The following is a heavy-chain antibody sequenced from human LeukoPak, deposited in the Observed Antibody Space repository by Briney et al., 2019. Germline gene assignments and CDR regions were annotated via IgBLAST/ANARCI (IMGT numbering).Heavy chain of an antibody. Sequence: SQTLSLTCAISGDSVSSNSAAWNWIRQSPSRGLEWLGRTYYRSNDYAVSVKSRITINPDTSKNQFSLQLNSVTPEDTAVYYCARDATAMGYYFDYWGQGTLVTVSS. CDR3: ARDATAMGYYFDY. CDR1: GDSVSSNSAA. V-gene: IGHV6-1*01. D-gene: IGHD5-18*01. J-gene: IGHJ4*02. CDR2: TYYRSN.